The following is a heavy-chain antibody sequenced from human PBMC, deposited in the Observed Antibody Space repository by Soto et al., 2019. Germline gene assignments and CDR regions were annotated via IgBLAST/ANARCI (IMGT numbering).Heavy chain of an antibody. V-gene: IGHV3-23*01. Sequence: GGSLRLSCAASGFTFSSYAMSWVRQAPGKGLEWVSAISGSGGSTYYADSVKGRFTISRDNSKNTLYLQMNSLRAEDTAVYYCAKSLGEWSTTLGAFDIGGQGTMVTVSS. CDR1: GFTFSSYA. D-gene: IGHD2-8*01. CDR2: ISGSGGST. CDR3: AKSLGEWSTTLGAFDI. J-gene: IGHJ3*02.